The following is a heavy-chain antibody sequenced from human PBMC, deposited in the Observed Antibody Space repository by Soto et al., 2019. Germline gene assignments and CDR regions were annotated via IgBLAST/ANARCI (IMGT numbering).Heavy chain of an antibody. V-gene: IGHV3-30-3*01. D-gene: IGHD6-19*01. J-gene: IGHJ5*02. CDR2: ISHDGINK. CDR3: ARDMYSSDYFVKGFEP. CDR1: GFSFSSYA. Sequence: QVRLVESGGGVVQPGRSLRLSCTASGFSFSSYAMYWFRQPPGKGLEWVAVISHDGINKHYADSVKGRVTVSRDNSNHALDLQLNSLRVEDTAMYYCARDMYSSDYFVKGFEPWGQGTLGTVSS.